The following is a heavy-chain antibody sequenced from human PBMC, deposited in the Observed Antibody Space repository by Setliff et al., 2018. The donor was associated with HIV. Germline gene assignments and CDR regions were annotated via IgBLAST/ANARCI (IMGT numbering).Heavy chain of an antibody. V-gene: IGHV1-69*13. J-gene: IGHJ4*02. CDR3: AREGPCGNSCYSNY. D-gene: IGHD2-15*01. CDR1: GGTFSSYA. Sequence: SVKVSCKASGGTFSSYAISWVRQAPGQGLEWMGGIIPIFGTANYAQKFQGRVTITADESTSTAYMELSSLRSEDTAVYYCAREGPCGNSCYSNYWGQGTLVTVSS. CDR2: IIPIFGTA.